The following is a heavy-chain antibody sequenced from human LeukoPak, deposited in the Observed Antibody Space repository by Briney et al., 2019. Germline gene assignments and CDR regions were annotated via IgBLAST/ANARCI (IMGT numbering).Heavy chain of an antibody. J-gene: IGHJ4*02. CDR3: AKDKGAAIFGAFDY. CDR1: GFTFSSYS. Sequence: GGSLRLSCAASGFTFSSYSMNWVRQAPGKGLEWVSSISSSSSYIYYADSVKGRFTISRDNAKNTLYLQMNSLRAEDTAVYYCAKDKGAAIFGAFDYWGQGTLVTVSS. CDR2: ISSSSSYI. V-gene: IGHV3-21*01. D-gene: IGHD3-10*01.